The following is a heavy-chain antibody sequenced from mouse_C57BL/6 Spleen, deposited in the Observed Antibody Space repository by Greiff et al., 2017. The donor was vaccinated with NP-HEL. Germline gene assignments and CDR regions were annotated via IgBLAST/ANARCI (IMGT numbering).Heavy chain of an antibody. CDR1: GYTFTDYY. J-gene: IGHJ3*01. V-gene: IGHV1-26*01. Sequence: EVQLQQSGPELVKPGASVKISCKASGYTFTDYYMNWVKQSHGKSLEWIGDINPNNGGTSYNQKFKGKATLTVDKSSSTAYMELRSLTSEDSAVYYCARAPITTVVDLRFAYWGQGTLVTVSA. CDR2: INPNNGGT. CDR3: ARAPITTVVDLRFAY. D-gene: IGHD1-1*01.